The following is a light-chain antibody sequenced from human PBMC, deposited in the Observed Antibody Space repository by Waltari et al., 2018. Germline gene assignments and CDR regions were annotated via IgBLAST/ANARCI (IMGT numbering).Light chain of an antibody. CDR2: TAS. Sequence: DIQMTQSPSSLSASVRDTVTIPCRAAESIGSYLSWYQQKPGKAPKLLIYTASSLETGVPSRFSGSGSGTDFTLTISSLQPEDSATYYCQQSYSALGYTYGQGTKLEIK. CDR1: ESIGSY. V-gene: IGKV1-39*01. J-gene: IGKJ2*01. CDR3: QQSYSALGYT.